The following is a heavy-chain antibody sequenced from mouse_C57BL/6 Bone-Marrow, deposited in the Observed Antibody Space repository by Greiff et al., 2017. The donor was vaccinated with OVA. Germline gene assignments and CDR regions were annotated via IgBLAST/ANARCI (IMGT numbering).Heavy chain of an antibody. CDR3: ARHEDYYGSWFDY. D-gene: IGHD1-1*01. CDR2: ISSGGSYT. CDR1: GFTFSSYG. Sequence: EVKLVESGGDLVKPGGSLKLSCAASGFTFSSYGMSWVRQTPDKRLEWVATISSGGSYTYYPDSVKGRFTISRYNAKNTLYLQMSSLKSEDTAMYYCARHEDYYGSWFDYWGQGTTLTVSS. J-gene: IGHJ2*01. V-gene: IGHV5-6*01.